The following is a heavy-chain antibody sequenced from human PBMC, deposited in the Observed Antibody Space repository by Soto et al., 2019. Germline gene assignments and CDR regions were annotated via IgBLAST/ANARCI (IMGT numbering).Heavy chain of an antibody. Sequence: QVQLVQSGAEVKKPGASVKVSCKASGYTFTSYGISWVRQAPGQGLEWMGWISAYNGNTNYAQKLQGRVTMTTDTSTSTAYMELRSLRSDDRAVDYCARDAYYYDSSGYYGYWGQGTLVTVSS. D-gene: IGHD3-22*01. J-gene: IGHJ4*02. CDR2: ISAYNGNT. CDR1: GYTFTSYG. CDR3: ARDAYYYDSSGYYGY. V-gene: IGHV1-18*01.